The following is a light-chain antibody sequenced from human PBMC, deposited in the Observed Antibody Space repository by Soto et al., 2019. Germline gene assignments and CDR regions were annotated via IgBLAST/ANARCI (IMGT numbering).Light chain of an antibody. J-gene: IGKJ3*01. Sequence: DIQMTQSPSSLSASVGDRVTITCRASQSISNYFNWYQQKPGKAPKLLIYAASSLQSGVPSRFSGGESGTDFTLTITSLQPEDFSTYSCHQSYITPPTFGPGTKVDIK. CDR2: AAS. V-gene: IGKV1-39*01. CDR3: HQSYITPPT. CDR1: QSISNY.